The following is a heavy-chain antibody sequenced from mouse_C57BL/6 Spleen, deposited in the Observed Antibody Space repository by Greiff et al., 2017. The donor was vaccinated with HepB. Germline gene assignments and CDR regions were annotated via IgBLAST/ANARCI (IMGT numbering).Heavy chain of an antibody. J-gene: IGHJ2*01. V-gene: IGHV1-72*01. Sequence: VQLQQPGAELVKPGASVKLSCKASGYTFTSYWMHWVKQRPGRGLEWIGRIDPNSGGTKYNEKFKSKATLTVDKPSSTAYMHLSRLTAEDSAVYYCARREYGSSYYFDYWGQGTTLTVSS. D-gene: IGHD1-1*01. CDR3: ARREYGSSYYFDY. CDR2: IDPNSGGT. CDR1: GYTFTSYW.